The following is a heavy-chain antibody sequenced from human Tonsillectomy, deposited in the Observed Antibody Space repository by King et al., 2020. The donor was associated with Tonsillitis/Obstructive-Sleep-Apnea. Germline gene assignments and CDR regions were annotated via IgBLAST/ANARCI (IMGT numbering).Heavy chain of an antibody. D-gene: IGHD4-17*01. Sequence: VQLVESGGGVVRPGGSLRLSCAASGFTVDDYGMSWVRQAPGKGLEWGSGINWNGGSQGYADSVKGRFTSSRDNAKNSLYLQMDSLRVEDTAFYYCAKNYGDPDYWGQGTLVTVSS. CDR1: GFTVDDYG. V-gene: IGHV3-20*04. J-gene: IGHJ4*02. CDR2: INWNGGSQ. CDR3: AKNYGDPDY.